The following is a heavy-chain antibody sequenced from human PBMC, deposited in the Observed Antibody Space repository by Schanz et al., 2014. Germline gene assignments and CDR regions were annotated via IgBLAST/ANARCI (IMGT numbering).Heavy chain of an antibody. Sequence: QVQLLQFGGGVVQPGRSLRLSCAASGFAFSVYGMHWVRQAPGKGPEWVAVISNDGSIKYYADSVEGRFTISRDNSKNTLYLQMNSLRAEDTAVYYCARSAGRDFWSGYYTRFDYWGQGTLVTVSS. CDR3: ARSAGRDFWSGYYTRFDY. CDR2: ISNDGSIK. J-gene: IGHJ4*02. CDR1: GFAFSVYG. V-gene: IGHV3-30*19. D-gene: IGHD3-3*01.